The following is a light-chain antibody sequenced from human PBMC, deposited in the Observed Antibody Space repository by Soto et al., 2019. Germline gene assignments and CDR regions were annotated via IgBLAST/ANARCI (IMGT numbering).Light chain of an antibody. CDR3: QQLNSYPLT. CDR2: AAS. V-gene: IGKV1-9*01. Sequence: DIQMTQSPSPLSASVGDTVTITCRASQSISNWLAWYQQKPGKAPKLLIYAASTLQSGVPSRFSGSGSGTEFTLTISSLQPEDFATYYCQQLNSYPLTFGGGTKWIS. CDR1: QSISNW. J-gene: IGKJ4*01.